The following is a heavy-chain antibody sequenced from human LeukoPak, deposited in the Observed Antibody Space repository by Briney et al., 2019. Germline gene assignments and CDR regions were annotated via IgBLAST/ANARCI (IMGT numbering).Heavy chain of an antibody. J-gene: IGHJ4*02. D-gene: IGHD3-22*01. CDR1: GGSFSGYY. Sequence: SEALSLTCAVYGGSFSGYYWSWIRQPPGKGLEWIGEINHSGSTNYNPSLKSRVTISVDTSKNQFSLKLSSVTAADTAVYYCARAFRGGYSSGYQSPFDYWGQGTLVTVSS. CDR2: INHSGST. V-gene: IGHV4-34*01. CDR3: ARAFRGGYSSGYQSPFDY.